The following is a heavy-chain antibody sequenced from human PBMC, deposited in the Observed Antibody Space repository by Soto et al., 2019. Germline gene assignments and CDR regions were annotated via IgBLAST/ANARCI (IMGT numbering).Heavy chain of an antibody. CDR3: ARAIGGYDSSADFDY. D-gene: IGHD3-22*01. Sequence: SETLSLTCTVSGGSISSYYWSWIRQPPGKGLEWIGYIYYSGSTNYNPSLKSRVTISVDTSKNQFSLKLSSVTAADTAVYYCARAIGGYDSSADFDYWGQGTLVTVSS. CDR2: IYYSGST. CDR1: GGSISSYY. J-gene: IGHJ4*02. V-gene: IGHV4-59*01.